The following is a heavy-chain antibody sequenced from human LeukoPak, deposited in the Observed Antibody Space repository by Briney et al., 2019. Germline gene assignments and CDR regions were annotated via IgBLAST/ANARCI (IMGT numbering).Heavy chain of an antibody. CDR2: IHYGGTT. D-gene: IGHD6-13*01. J-gene: IGHJ5*02. CDR1: GGSFSSYY. Sequence: SETLSLTCSVFGGSFSSYYWSWIRQSPGKGLEWIGFIHYGGTTNYNPSLAGRLTLSVDTTKDQFSLRLKSVTAADTAVYYCVGSPLIADDLSNWFDPWGQGILVTGSS. CDR3: VGSPLIADDLSNWFDP. V-gene: IGHV4-59*03.